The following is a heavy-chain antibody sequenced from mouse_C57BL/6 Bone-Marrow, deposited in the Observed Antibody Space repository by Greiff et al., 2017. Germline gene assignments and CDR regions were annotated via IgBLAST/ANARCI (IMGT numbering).Heavy chain of an antibody. CDR1: GYTFTDYY. V-gene: IGHV1-26*01. D-gene: IGHD3-3*01. CDR2: INPNNGGT. J-gene: IGHJ4*01. Sequence: VQLQQSGPELVKPGASVKISCKASGYTFTDYYMNWVKQSHGKSLEWIGDINPNNGGTSYNQKFKGKATLTVDKSSSKAYMELRSLTSEDSAVYYCAREGQYYYAMDYWGQGTSVTVSS. CDR3: AREGQYYYAMDY.